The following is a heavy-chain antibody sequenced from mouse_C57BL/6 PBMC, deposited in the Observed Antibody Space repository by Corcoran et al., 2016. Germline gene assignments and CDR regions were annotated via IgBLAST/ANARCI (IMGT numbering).Heavy chain of an antibody. J-gene: IGHJ2*01. CDR3: ARGGNYSPFDY. Sequence: EVQLQQSGPELVKPGASVKIPCKASGYPFTDYNMDWVKQSHGKSLEWIGDINPNNGGTIYNQKFKGKATLTVDKSSSTAYMELRSLTSEDTAVYYCARGGNYSPFDYWGQGTTLTVSS. CDR2: INPNNGGT. D-gene: IGHD2-1*01. CDR1: GYPFTDYN. V-gene: IGHV1-18*01.